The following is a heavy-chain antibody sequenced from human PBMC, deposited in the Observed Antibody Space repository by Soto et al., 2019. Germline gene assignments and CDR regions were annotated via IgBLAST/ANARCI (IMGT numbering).Heavy chain of an antibody. D-gene: IGHD3-22*01. CDR2: FDPEDGET. J-gene: IGHJ5*02. CDR3: ATFARSYYDSSGYYYPSGWFDP. Sequence: ASVKVSCKVSGYTLTELSMHWVRQAPGKGLEWMGGFDPEDGETIYAQKFQGRVTMTEDTSTDTAYMELSSLRSEDTAVYYCATFARSYYDSSGYYYPSGWFDPWGQGTLVTVSS. CDR1: GYTLTELS. V-gene: IGHV1-24*01.